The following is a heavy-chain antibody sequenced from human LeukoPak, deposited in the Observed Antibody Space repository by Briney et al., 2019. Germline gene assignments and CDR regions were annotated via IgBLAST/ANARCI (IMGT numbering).Heavy chain of an antibody. V-gene: IGHV3-30*18. CDR3: AKDKGYCSGGSCYGGGD. CDR1: GFTFSSYG. CDR2: ISYDGSNK. D-gene: IGHD2-15*01. Sequence: GGSLRLSCAASGFTFSSYGMHWVRQAPDKGLEWVAVISYDGSNKYYADSVKGRFTISRDNTKNTLYLQMNSLRAEDTAVYYCAKDKGYCSGGSCYGGGDWGQGTLVTVSS. J-gene: IGHJ4*02.